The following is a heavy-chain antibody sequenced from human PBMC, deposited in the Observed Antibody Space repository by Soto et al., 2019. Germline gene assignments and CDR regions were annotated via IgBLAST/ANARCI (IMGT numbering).Heavy chain of an antibody. J-gene: IGHJ3*02. V-gene: IGHV1-58*02. CDR1: GFTFTSSA. CDR3: AATAYYDFWSGSLTDAFDI. CDR2: IVVGSGNT. Sequence: SVKVSCKASGFTFTSSAIQRVRQTRGQRLEWIGWIVVGSGNTNYAQKFQERVTITRDMSTSTAYMELSSLRSEDTAVYYCAATAYYDFWSGSLTDAFDIWGQGAMVTVSS. D-gene: IGHD3-3*01.